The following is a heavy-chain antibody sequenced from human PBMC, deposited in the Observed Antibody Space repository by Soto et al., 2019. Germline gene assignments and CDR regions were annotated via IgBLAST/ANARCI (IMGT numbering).Heavy chain of an antibody. CDR3: ARRYCSSDSCPRTYYAMDV. CDR1: GYSFTSYW. V-gene: IGHV5-10-1*03. D-gene: IGHD2-2*01. Sequence: EVQLVQSGAEVKKPGESLRISCKGSGYSFTSYWISWVRQMPGKGLEWMGRIDPTDSYANYSPSFQGHVTISADKSISTAYLKWSSLKAADTAMYYCARRYCSSDSCPRTYYAMDVWGQGPTVTVSS. CDR2: IDPTDSYA. J-gene: IGHJ6*02.